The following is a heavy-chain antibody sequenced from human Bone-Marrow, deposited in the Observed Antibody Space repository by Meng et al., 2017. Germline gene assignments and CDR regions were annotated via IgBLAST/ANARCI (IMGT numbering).Heavy chain of an antibody. Sequence: QVQLVQSGAEVKKPGASVKVSCKPSGYNFPDYYIHWVRRAPGQGLEWMGRINPKSGDTHYAQKFQARVTMTGDTSISTAYMELSGLRSDDTAMYHCARDEDISAAGKLFGDYWGQGTLVTVSS. V-gene: IGHV1-2*06. CDR2: INPKSGDT. J-gene: IGHJ4*02. CDR1: GYNFPDYY. CDR3: ARDEDISAAGKLFGDY. D-gene: IGHD6-25*01.